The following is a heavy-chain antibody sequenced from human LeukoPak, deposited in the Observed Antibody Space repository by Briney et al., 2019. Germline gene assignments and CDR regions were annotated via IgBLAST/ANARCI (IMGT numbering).Heavy chain of an antibody. J-gene: IGHJ5*01. CDR2: TNWNGGGT. CDR1: GFTLDDYG. V-gene: IGHV3-20*04. Sequence: RGALRLSCAASGFTLDDYGMSGVRPPPGRGREWVSGTNWNGGGTDYVDSVRGRFTISRDNAKNSLYLQMNSLTAEDTALYYCARGIDDGDNWFDSWGQGTLVTVSS. D-gene: IGHD1-1*01. CDR3: ARGIDDGDNWFDS.